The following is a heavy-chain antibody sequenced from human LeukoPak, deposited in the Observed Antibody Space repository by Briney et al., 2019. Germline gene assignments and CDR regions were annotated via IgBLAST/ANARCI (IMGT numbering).Heavy chain of an antibody. J-gene: IGHJ3*02. CDR1: GFTFSSYG. V-gene: IGHV3-30*18. Sequence: GGSLRLSCAASGFTFSSYGMHWVRQAPGKGLEWVAVISYDGSNKYYADSVKGRFTISRGNSKNTLYLQMNSLRAEDTAVYYCAKDSAFDIWGQGTMVTVSS. CDR2: ISYDGSNK. CDR3: AKDSAFDI.